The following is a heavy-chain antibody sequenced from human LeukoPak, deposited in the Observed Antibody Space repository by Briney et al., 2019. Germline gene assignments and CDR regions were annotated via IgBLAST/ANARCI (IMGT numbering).Heavy chain of an antibody. D-gene: IGHD3-16*02. J-gene: IGHJ4*02. CDR2: IYYSGST. V-gene: IGHV4-39*01. CDR1: GGSISSSSYY. CDR3: ARQAVITFGGVIVLERTFDY. Sequence: SETLSLTCTVSGGSISSSSYYWGWIRQPPGKGLEWIGSIYYSGSTYYNPSLKSRVTISVDTSKNQFSLKLSSVTAADTAVYYCARQAVITFGGVIVLERTFDYWGQGTLVTVSS.